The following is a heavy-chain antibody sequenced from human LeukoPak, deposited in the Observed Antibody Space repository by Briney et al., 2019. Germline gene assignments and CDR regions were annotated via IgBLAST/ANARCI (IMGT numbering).Heavy chain of an antibody. CDR1: GYTFTGYY. CDR2: INPNSGGT. V-gene: IGHV1-2*02. D-gene: IGHD3-16*01. Sequence: ASVKVSCKASGYTFTGYYMHWVRQAPGQGLEWMGWINPNSGGTNYAQKFQGRVTMTRDTSISTAYMELSRLRSDDTAVYYCASAVVITFGESAFDIWGQGTMVTVSS. J-gene: IGHJ3*02. CDR3: ASAVVITFGESAFDI.